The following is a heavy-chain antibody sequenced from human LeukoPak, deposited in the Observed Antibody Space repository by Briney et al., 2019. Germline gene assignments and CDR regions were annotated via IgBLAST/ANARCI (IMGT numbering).Heavy chain of an antibody. CDR3: ARVAPTGAFDI. J-gene: IGHJ3*02. Sequence: GGPLRLPRAASGFPFCTHWMSWPRQPPGRGLEWVANIKQDGSEKYYVDSVKGRFTISRDNAKNSLYLQMNSLRAEDTAVYYCARVAPTGAFDIWGQGTIVTVSS. CDR1: GFPFCTHW. V-gene: IGHV3-7*01. CDR2: IKQDGSEK.